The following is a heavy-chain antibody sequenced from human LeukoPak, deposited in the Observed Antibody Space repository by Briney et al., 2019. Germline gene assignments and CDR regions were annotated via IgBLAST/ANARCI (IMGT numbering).Heavy chain of an antibody. CDR3: ARDPRDGYNCPFDY. D-gene: IGHD5-24*01. CDR1: GYTITDYF. J-gene: IGHJ4*02. V-gene: IGHV1-2*02. CDR2: INPNSGDT. Sequence: ASVKVSCKASGYTITDYFIHWVRQAPGQGLEWMGWINPNSGDTNYAQKFQGRVTMTRDTSITTTYMELISLRSDETAVYYCARDPRDGYNCPFDYWGQGTLVTVSS.